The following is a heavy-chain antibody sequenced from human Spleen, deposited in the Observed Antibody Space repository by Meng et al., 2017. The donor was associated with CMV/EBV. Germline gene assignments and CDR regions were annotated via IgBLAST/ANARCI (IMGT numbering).Heavy chain of an antibody. Sequence: QLQLQESGPGLVKPSETLSLTCTVSGGSISSSSYYWGWIRQPPGKGLEWIGSIYYSGSTYYNPSLKSRVTISVDTSKNQFSLKLSSVTAADTAVYYCARARLLGGLRNWYFDLWGRGTLVTVSS. V-gene: IGHV4-39*07. CDR2: IYYSGST. J-gene: IGHJ2*01. CDR3: ARARLLGGLRNWYFDL. D-gene: IGHD4-17*01. CDR1: GGSISSSSYY.